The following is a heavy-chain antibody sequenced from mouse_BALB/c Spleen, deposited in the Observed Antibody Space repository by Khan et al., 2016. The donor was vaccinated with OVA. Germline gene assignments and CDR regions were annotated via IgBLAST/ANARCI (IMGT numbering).Heavy chain of an antibody. CDR3: ARPPYFSYVMVY. J-gene: IGHJ4*01. CDR2: INTYPGEQ. V-gene: IGHV9-3-1*01. CDR1: GYTFTNYG. D-gene: IGHD2-10*01. Sequence: QIQLVQSGPELKKPGETVKISCKASGYTFTNYGMNWVKQAPGKGLKWMGWINTYPGEQTNANAFKGRFAFSLETSARTAYLQINNLKNEDTATYFCARPPYFSYVMVYWGQGTSVTVSS.